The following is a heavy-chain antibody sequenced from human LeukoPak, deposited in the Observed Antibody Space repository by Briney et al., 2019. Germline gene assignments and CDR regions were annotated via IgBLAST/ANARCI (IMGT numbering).Heavy chain of an antibody. CDR1: GFTFSSYA. Sequence: PGRSLRLSCAASGFTFSSYAMHWVRQAPGKGLEWVAVISYDGSTKYYADSVKGRFTISRDNSKNTLYLQMNSLRAEDTAVYYCARGSTLAYCGGDCYSHFDYWGQGTLVTVSS. D-gene: IGHD2-21*02. V-gene: IGHV3-30-3*01. J-gene: IGHJ4*02. CDR3: ARGSTLAYCGGDCYSHFDY. CDR2: ISYDGSTK.